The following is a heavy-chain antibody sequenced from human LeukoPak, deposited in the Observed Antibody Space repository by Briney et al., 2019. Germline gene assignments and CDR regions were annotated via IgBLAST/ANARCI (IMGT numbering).Heavy chain of an antibody. D-gene: IGHD6-19*01. CDR2: ISSSGGTT. CDR1: GFTFSNYA. CDR3: VKGGHYSSGWCILFDY. Sequence: GGSLRLSCAASGFTFSNYAMSWVRQAPGKGLEWASGISSSGGTTYYAEAVKGRFTISRDNSKNALYLQMNSLRAEDAAVYYCVKGGHYSSGWCILFDYWGQGSLVTVSS. J-gene: IGHJ4*02. V-gene: IGHV3-23*01.